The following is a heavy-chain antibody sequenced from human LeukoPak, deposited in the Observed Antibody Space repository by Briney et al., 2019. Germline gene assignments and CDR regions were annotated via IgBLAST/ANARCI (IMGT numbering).Heavy chain of an antibody. D-gene: IGHD2-2*02. V-gene: IGHV1-2*06. CDR1: GYTFTGYY. CDR3: ARTYCSSTSCYTGIDY. CDR2: ISPNSGGT. Sequence: ASVKVSCKASGYTFTGYYMHWVRQAPGQGLEWMGRISPNSGGTNYAQKFQGRVTMTRDTSISTAYMELSRLRSDDTAVYYCARTYCSSTSCYTGIDYWGQGTLVTVSS. J-gene: IGHJ4*02.